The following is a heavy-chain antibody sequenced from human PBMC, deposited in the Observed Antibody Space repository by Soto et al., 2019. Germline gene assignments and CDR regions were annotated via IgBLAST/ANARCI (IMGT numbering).Heavy chain of an antibody. V-gene: IGHV1-18*04. J-gene: IGHJ4*02. CDR3: ARASSGYHAPLDN. D-gene: IGHD3-22*01. CDR1: GYTFTNHG. Sequence: QVQLVQSGPEVKKPGASVKVSWKASGYTFTNHGVSWVRQAPGQGLEWMGWISAYNGKTKYAQKFQGRVTMTADTSSSRGYMELRSLRSDDTAVYYCARASSGYHAPLDNWGQGTLVTVSS. CDR2: ISAYNGKT.